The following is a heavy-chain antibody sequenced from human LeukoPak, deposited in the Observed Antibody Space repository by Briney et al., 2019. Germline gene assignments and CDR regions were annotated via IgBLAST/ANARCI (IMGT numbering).Heavy chain of an antibody. CDR1: GGSFSSYY. CDR3: ARGRIVVVPAAPFDY. J-gene: IGHJ4*02. D-gene: IGHD2-2*01. V-gene: IGHV4-59*01. CDR2: IYYSGST. Sequence: PSETLSLTCAVYGGSFSSYYWSWIRQPPGKGLEWIGYIYYSGSTNYNPSLKSRVTISVDTSKNQFSLKLSSVTAADTAVYYCARGRIVVVPAAPFDYWGQGTLVTVSS.